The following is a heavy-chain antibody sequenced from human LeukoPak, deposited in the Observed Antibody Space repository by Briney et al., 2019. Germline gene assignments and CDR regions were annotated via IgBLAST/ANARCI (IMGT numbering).Heavy chain of an antibody. CDR1: GGSISSYY. V-gene: IGHV4-59*01. J-gene: IGHJ4*02. CDR2: IYYSGST. CDR3: ARVYCGSTSCYTPYYFDY. D-gene: IGHD2-2*02. Sequence: SETLSLTCTVSGGSISSYYWSWIRQPPGKGLEWIGYIYYSGSTNYNPSLKSRVTISVDTSKNQFALKLSSVTAADTAVYYCARVYCGSTSCYTPYYFDYWGQGTLVTVSS.